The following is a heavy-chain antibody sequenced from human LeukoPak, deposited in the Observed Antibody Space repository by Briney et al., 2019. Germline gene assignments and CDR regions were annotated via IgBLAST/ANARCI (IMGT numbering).Heavy chain of an antibody. CDR1: GFTFSSYA. CDR3: ARVRDYGDYDY. V-gene: IGHV3-30-3*01. Sequence: PGGSLRLSCAASGFTFSSYAMHWVRQAPGKGLEWVAVISYDGSNKYYADSVKGRFTISRDNSKNTLYLQMNSLRAEDTAVYYCARVRDYGDYDYWGQGTLVTVSS. D-gene: IGHD4-17*01. CDR2: ISYDGSNK. J-gene: IGHJ4*02.